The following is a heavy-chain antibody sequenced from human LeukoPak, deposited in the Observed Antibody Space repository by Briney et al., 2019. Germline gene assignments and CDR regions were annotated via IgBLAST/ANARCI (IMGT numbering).Heavy chain of an antibody. CDR3: ARHDVTVVRGVISGCWFDP. D-gene: IGHD3-10*01. J-gene: IGHJ5*02. Sequence: SETLSLTCTVSGGSISSSSYYWVWMRQPPGKGLEGIGSIYYSGSTYYNPSLKSRVTISVDTSKNQFSLQLSSVPAADTAVYYCARHDVTVVRGVISGCWFDPWGQGTLVTVSS. V-gene: IGHV4-39*01. CDR2: IYYSGST. CDR1: GGSISSSSYY.